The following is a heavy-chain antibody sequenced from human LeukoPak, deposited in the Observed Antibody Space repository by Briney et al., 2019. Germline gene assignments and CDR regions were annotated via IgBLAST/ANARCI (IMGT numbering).Heavy chain of an antibody. V-gene: IGHV4-39*07. CDR1: GGSISSSSYY. Sequence: PSETLSLTCTVSGGSISSSSYYWGWIRQPPGKGLEWIGSIYYSGSTYYNPSLKSRVTISVDTSKNQFSLKLSSVTAADTAAYYCARAYDSSGPFDYWGQGTLVTVSS. CDR2: IYYSGST. J-gene: IGHJ4*02. D-gene: IGHD3-22*01. CDR3: ARAYDSSGPFDY.